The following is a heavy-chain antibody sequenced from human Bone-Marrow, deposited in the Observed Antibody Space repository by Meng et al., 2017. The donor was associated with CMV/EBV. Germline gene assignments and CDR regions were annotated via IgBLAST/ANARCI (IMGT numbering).Heavy chain of an antibody. Sequence: GESLKISCGASGFTFRDYAMHWVRQAPGKGLEWVAFISFDGRNEFYADSVKGRFTISRDNAKNSLYLQMNSLRAEDTAVYYCARDLLDYYDSSGYYYEFPYYYYYGMDVWGQGTTVTVSS. CDR2: ISFDGRNE. CDR3: ARDLLDYYDSSGYYYEFPYYYYYGMDV. D-gene: IGHD3-22*01. CDR1: GFTFRDYA. J-gene: IGHJ6*02. V-gene: IGHV3-30-3*01.